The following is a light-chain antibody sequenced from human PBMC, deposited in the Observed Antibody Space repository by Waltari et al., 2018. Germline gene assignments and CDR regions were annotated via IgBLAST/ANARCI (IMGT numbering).Light chain of an antibody. V-gene: IGLV1-44*01. CDR2: SNN. CDR3: AAWDDSLNGVV. J-gene: IGLJ2*01. Sequence: QSVVTQPPSAAGTPGPRVTISCSGSSSNIGSNTVTWYQQLPGTAPKLLSYSNNQRPSAVPDRFSGPQSGTSASLALSGLQSDDSSDYYCAAWDDSLNGVVFGGGTKLPFL. CDR1: SSNIGSNT.